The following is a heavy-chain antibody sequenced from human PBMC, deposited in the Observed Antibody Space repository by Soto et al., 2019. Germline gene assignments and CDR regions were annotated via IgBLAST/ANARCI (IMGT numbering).Heavy chain of an antibody. Sequence: PGGSLRLSCAASGFTFSSYSMNWVRQAPGKGLEWVSSISSSSSYIYYADSVKGRFTISRDNAKNSLYLQMNSLRAEDTAVYYCARDRVEDYYDSSGYYSSDNWFDPWGQGTLVTVSS. V-gene: IGHV3-21*01. CDR1: GFTFSSYS. CDR3: ARDRVEDYYDSSGYYSSDNWFDP. CDR2: ISSSSSYI. D-gene: IGHD3-22*01. J-gene: IGHJ5*02.